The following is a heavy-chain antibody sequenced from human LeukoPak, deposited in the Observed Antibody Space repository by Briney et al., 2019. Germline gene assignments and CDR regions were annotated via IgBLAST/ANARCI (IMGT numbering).Heavy chain of an antibody. CDR1: GFTFSSYG. CDR3: AKDRYGNTYGCNLDY. D-gene: IGHD5-18*01. CDR2: IRYGGSNE. J-gene: IGHJ4*02. V-gene: IGHV3-30*02. Sequence: GGSLRLSCAASGFTFSSYGMHWVGQAPGKGLEWVAFIRYGGSNEYYADSVKGRFTISRDNSKNTLYLQMNSLRAEDTAVYYCAKDRYGNTYGCNLDYWGQGTLVTVSS.